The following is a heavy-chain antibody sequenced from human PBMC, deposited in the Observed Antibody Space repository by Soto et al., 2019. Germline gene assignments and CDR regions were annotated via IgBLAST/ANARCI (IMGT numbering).Heavy chain of an antibody. CDR2: ISANGDDI. CDR1: GFTLNSYA. V-gene: IGHV3-23*01. J-gene: IGHJ4*02. Sequence: GGSLRLSCAASGFTLNSYAMSWVRQAPGKGLEWVSAISANGDDIHFAGSVKGRFTISRDISKNTLHLQMSSLRAEDTAIYFCAKSADEWGPRNYFDSWGQGTLVTVSS. CDR3: AKSADEWGPRNYFDS. D-gene: IGHD1-26*01.